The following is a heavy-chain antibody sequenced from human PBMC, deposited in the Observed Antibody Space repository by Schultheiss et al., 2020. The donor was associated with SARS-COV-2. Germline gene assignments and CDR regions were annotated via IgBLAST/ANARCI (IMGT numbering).Heavy chain of an antibody. CDR3: ASSPEEVRGAYLDP. V-gene: IGHV4-59*12. CDR1: GGSISSYY. D-gene: IGHD3-10*01. Sequence: ESLKISCTVSGGSISSYYWSWIRQPPGKGLEWIGSIYHSGSTYYNPSLKSRVTISVDTSKNQFSLKLSSVTAADTAVYYCASSPEEVRGAYLDPWGQGTLVTVSS. J-gene: IGHJ5*02. CDR2: IYHSGST.